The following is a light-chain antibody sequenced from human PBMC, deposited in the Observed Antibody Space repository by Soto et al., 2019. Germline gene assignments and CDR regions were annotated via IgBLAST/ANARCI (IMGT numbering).Light chain of an antibody. Sequence: QSVLTQPRSVSGSPGQSVTISCTGTSSDVGAYDYVSWYQQHPGKAPKLMIYDVSKRPSGVPDRFSGSKSGNTASLTISGLQAEDEADYYCCSYSGYYTWVFGGGTKLTVL. CDR2: DVS. V-gene: IGLV2-11*01. CDR3: CSYSGYYTWV. J-gene: IGLJ3*02. CDR1: SSDVGAYDY.